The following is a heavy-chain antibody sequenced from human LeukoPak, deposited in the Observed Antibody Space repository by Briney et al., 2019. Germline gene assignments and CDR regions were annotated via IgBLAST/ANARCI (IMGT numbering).Heavy chain of an antibody. CDR3: ARGWYYDGWFDP. Sequence: PSETLSLTCTVSGGSISSGDYYWSWLRQPPGKGLEWIGYIYYSGSTYYNPSLKSRVTISVDTSKNQFSLKLSSVTAADTAVYYCARGWYYDGWFDPWGQGTLVTVSS. D-gene: IGHD3-22*01. V-gene: IGHV4-30-4*02. J-gene: IGHJ5*02. CDR2: IYYSGST. CDR1: GGSISSGDYY.